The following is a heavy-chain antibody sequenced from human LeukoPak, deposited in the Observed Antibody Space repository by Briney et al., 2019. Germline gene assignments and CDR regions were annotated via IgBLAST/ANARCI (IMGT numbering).Heavy chain of an antibody. Sequence: PGGSLRLSCTASGFTFSSYGMHWVRQAPGKGLEWVALISYDGSNKYYADSVKGRFTISRDNSKNTLYLQMNSLRAEDTAVYYCAKDEAAAGVDFDYWGQGTLVTVYS. D-gene: IGHD6-13*01. V-gene: IGHV3-30*18. CDR1: GFTFSSYG. CDR3: AKDEAAAGVDFDY. J-gene: IGHJ4*02. CDR2: ISYDGSNK.